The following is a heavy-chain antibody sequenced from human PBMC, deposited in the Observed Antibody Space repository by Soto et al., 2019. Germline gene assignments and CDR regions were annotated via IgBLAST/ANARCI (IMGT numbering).Heavy chain of an antibody. CDR3: ARRTTYYYDSSGQPTGY. D-gene: IGHD3-22*01. J-gene: IGHJ4*02. Sequence: EVQLVQSGAEVKKPGESLRISCKGSGYSFTSYWMSWVRQMPGKGLECMGRIDPSDSYANYSPSFQGHVTISADKSISTAYLQWSSLKASDTAMYYCARRTTYYYDSSGQPTGYWGQGTLVTVSS. V-gene: IGHV5-10-1*03. CDR1: GYSFTSYW. CDR2: IDPSDSYA.